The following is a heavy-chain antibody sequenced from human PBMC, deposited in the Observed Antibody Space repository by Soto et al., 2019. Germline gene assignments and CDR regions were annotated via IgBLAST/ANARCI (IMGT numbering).Heavy chain of an antibody. CDR3: ARADRTLVTSYGLDV. CDR1: GGSFSGFY. J-gene: IGHJ6*02. V-gene: IGHV4-34*01. CDR2: INHSGTT. D-gene: IGHD2-21*02. Sequence: KTSETLSLTCAVSGGSFSGFYWTWIRQPPGEGLEWIGEINHSGTTNFNPSLRSRLTISLDSSKKHSSLKLTSMTAADAAVYYCARADRTLVTSYGLDVWGQGTTVTVSS.